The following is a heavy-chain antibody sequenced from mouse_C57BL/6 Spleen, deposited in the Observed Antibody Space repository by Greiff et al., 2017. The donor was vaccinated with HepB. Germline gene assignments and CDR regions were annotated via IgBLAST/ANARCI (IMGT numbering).Heavy chain of an antibody. Sequence: EVQRVESGGGLVKPGGSLKLSCAASGFTFSSYAMSWVRQTPEKRLEWVATISDGGSYTYYPDNVKGRFTISRDNAKNNLYLQMSHLKSEDTAMYYCARDEAQATFAYWGQGTLVTVSA. J-gene: IGHJ3*01. CDR3: ARDEAQATFAY. CDR2: ISDGGSYT. CDR1: GFTFSSYA. D-gene: IGHD3-2*02. V-gene: IGHV5-4*01.